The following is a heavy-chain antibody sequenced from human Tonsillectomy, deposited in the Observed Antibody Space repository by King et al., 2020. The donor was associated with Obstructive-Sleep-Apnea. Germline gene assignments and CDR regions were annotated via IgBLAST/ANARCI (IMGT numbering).Heavy chain of an antibody. J-gene: IGHJ4*02. CDR3: ASGTLYDFRFDY. D-gene: IGHD3-3*01. CDR1: GFTFSSYW. CDR2: IKQDGSDE. Sequence: VQLVESGGGLVPPGWSLRLSCAASGFTFSSYWMSLVRQAPGTGLEWVANIKQDGSDESYVESVKGRFTISRDNAKNSLYLQMNSLRAEDTAVYYCASGTLYDFRFDYWGQGTLVTVSS. V-gene: IGHV3-7*03.